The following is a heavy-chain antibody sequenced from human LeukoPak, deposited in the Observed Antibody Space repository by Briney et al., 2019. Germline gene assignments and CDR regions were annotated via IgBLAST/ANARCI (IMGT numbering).Heavy chain of an antibody. CDR3: ARDRSGYSHSQYFNM. D-gene: IGHD5-18*01. V-gene: IGHV4-39*07. J-gene: IGHJ3*02. CDR1: GGSIGTSSYY. CDR2: IFYSGST. Sequence: PSETLSLTCTVSGGSIGTSSYYWGWIRQPPGKGLEWIGSIFYSGSTYYNPSLKGRVSISVDISKDQFSLKLSSVTAADTAVYYCARDRSGYSHSQYFNMWGQGTMVTVSP.